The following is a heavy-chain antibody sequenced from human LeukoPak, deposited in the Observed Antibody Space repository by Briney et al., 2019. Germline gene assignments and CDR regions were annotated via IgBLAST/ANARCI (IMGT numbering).Heavy chain of an antibody. Sequence: GASVKVSCKASGYTFTSYDINWVRQATGQGLEWMGWMNPNSGNTGYAQKFQGRVTMTRNTSISTAYMELSSLRSEDTAVYYCARDYGDYSLDYYYYMDVWGKGTTVTISS. D-gene: IGHD4-17*01. CDR3: ARDYGDYSLDYYYYMDV. J-gene: IGHJ6*03. CDR1: GYTFTSYD. CDR2: MNPNSGNT. V-gene: IGHV1-8*01.